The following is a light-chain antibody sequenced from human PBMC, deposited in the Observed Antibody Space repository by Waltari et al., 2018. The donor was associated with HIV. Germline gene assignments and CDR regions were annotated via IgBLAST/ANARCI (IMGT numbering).Light chain of an antibody. CDR2: NDK. CDR3: QSADNNYSPPV. V-gene: IGLV3-25*03. CDR1: AFPSQD. Sequence: SYELTQPPSVSVSPGQTARVTCSGDAFPSQDADRLQQKPGQAPILIIYNDKERLTGIPERCSGSKSGTTATLTISGVQTEDEADYYCQSADNNYSPPVFGPGTKVTVL. J-gene: IGLJ1*01.